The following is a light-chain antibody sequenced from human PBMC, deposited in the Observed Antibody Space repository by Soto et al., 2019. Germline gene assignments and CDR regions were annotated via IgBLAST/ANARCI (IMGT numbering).Light chain of an antibody. CDR2: WAS. CDR1: QSVLHSSNSKNC. CDR3: QQDYSIPWT. J-gene: IGKJ1*01. Sequence: DIVMTQSPDSLAVSLGERATINCKSSQSVLHSSNSKNCLAWYQQKPGQPPKLLIYWASTRESVVPDRFSGSGYRTDFTLTIGSLQSEDVAVYYCQQDYSIPWTVGQGPKVDI. V-gene: IGKV4-1*01.